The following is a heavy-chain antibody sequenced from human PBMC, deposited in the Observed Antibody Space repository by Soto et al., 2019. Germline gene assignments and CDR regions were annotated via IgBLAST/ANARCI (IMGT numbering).Heavy chain of an antibody. CDR1: GFTFSDYY. J-gene: IGHJ4*02. D-gene: IGHD5-12*01. V-gene: IGHV3-11*05. Sequence: GGSLRLSCAASGFTFSDYYMSWIRQAPGKGLEWVSYISSRSSYTNYAETVKGRFTISRDNAKNSLNLQMNSLRAEDTAVYYCARDHHRYSGYDYVDYWGQGTLVTVSS. CDR2: ISSRSSYT. CDR3: ARDHHRYSGYDYVDY.